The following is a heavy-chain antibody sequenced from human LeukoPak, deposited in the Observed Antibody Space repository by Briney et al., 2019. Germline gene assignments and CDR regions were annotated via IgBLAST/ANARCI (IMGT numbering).Heavy chain of an antibody. V-gene: IGHV4-34*01. CDR2: INHSGST. J-gene: IGHJ6*03. D-gene: IGHD1-26*01. CDR3: ARGGGSHRGSYYYYYMDV. Sequence: PSETLSLTCAVYGGSFSGYYWSWIRHPPGRGLEWSGEINHSGSTNYNPSLKSRVTISVDTSKNQFSLKLSSVTAADTAVYYCARGGGSHRGSYYYYYMDVWGKGTTVTVSS. CDR1: GGSFSGYY.